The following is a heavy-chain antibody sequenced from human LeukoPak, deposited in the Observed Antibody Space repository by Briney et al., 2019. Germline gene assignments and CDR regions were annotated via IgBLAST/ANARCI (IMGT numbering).Heavy chain of an antibody. J-gene: IGHJ6*03. CDR1: GFNVSNNY. CDR2: IYSGGTT. CDR3: ARGPTTPYYYYYMDV. D-gene: IGHD1-26*01. V-gene: IGHV3-53*01. Sequence: GGSLRLSCAASGFNVSNNYMNWVRQAPGKGLEWVSVIYSGGTTNYADSVKGRFTISRDNAKNSLYLQMNSLRAEDTAVYYCARGPTTPYYYYYMDVWGKGTTVTVSS.